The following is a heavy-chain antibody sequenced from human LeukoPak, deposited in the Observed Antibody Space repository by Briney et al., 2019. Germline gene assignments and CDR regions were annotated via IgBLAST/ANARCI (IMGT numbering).Heavy chain of an antibody. Sequence: SETLSLTCTVSGGSISSYYWSWIRQPPGKGLEWIGYIYYSGSTIYNPSFKSRVTISVDTSKNQFSLKLTSVTAADTALYYCARARTLYFFDYWGQGTLVTVSS. J-gene: IGHJ4*02. CDR1: GGSISSYY. CDR2: IYYSGST. CDR3: ARARTLYFFDY. D-gene: IGHD1/OR15-1a*01. V-gene: IGHV4-59*01.